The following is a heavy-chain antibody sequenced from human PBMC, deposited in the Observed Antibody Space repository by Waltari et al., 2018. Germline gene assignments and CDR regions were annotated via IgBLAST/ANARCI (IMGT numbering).Heavy chain of an antibody. D-gene: IGHD3-3*01. J-gene: IGHJ4*02. V-gene: IGHV4-59*01. CDR2: IFHIGST. Sequence: QVQLQELGPGLVKPSETLSLACTFPNGPIRNSYWSWIRQPPGKGLEWIGYIFHIGSTNYIPSLKSRLSISVDTSKNEFSLKLSSVTAADTAVYNCARGSAYVYDYWGQGTLVTVSS. CDR3: ARGSAYVYDY. CDR1: NGPIRNSY.